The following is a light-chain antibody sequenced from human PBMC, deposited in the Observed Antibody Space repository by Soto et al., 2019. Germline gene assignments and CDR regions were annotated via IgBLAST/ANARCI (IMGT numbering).Light chain of an antibody. J-gene: IGLJ1*01. Sequence: ALTQPASVSGSPGQSITISCTGTSSDVGGYNYVSWYQQHPGKAPKLMIYDVSNRPSGVSNRFSGSKSGNTASLTISGLQAEDEADYYCSSYTSSSIFYVFGTGTKVTV. CDR3: SSYTSSSIFYV. CDR2: DVS. V-gene: IGLV2-14*01. CDR1: SSDVGGYNY.